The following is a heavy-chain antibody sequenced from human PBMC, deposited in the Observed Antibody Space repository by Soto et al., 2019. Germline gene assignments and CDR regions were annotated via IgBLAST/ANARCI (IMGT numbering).Heavy chain of an antibody. CDR2: ISYDGRNK. CDR3: ATDRHACYRIGYFDY. CDR1: GFTFSDYG. Sequence: QVQLVESGGGVVQPGRSLRLSCGVSGFTFSDYGMHWVRQAPGKGLEWVAIISYDGRNKFYGDSVKGRFTISRDNSKNTLYLQMNSLRPEDTAVYYWATDRHACYRIGYFDYWGQGTLVTISS. J-gene: IGHJ4*02. V-gene: IGHV3-30*03. D-gene: IGHD2-15*01.